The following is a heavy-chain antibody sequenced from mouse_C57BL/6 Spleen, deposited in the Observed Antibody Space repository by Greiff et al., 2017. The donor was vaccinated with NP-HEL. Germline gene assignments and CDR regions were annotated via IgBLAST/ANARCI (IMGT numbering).Heavy chain of an antibody. CDR3: TRSLTTVVAPLDY. CDR2: IDPETGGT. V-gene: IGHV1-15*01. Sequence: VQLQQSGAELVRPGASVTLSCKASGYTFTDYEMHWVKQTPVHGLEWIGAIDPETGGTAYNQKFKGKAILTADKSSSTAYMELRSLTSEDSAVYYCTRSLTTVVAPLDYWGQGTTLTVSS. CDR1: GYTFTDYE. D-gene: IGHD1-1*01. J-gene: IGHJ2*01.